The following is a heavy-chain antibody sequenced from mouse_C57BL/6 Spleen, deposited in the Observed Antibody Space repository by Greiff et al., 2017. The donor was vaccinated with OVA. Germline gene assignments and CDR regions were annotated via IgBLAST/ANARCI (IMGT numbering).Heavy chain of an antibody. D-gene: IGHD1-1*01. Sequence: GGGLVQPKGSLKLSCAASGFRFNTYAMNWVRQAPGKGLEWVARIRSKSNNYATYYADSVKDRFTISRDDSESMLYLQMNNLKTEDTAMYYCVREGGYYYGSSSFDYWGQGTTLTVSS. CDR2: IRSKSNNYAT. CDR3: VREGGYYYGSSSFDY. V-gene: IGHV10-1*01. CDR1: GFRFNTYA. J-gene: IGHJ2*01.